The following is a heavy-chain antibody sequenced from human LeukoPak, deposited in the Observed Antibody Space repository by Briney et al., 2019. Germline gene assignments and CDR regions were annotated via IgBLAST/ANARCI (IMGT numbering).Heavy chain of an antibody. V-gene: IGHV3-21*01. CDR2: ISSSSSYI. D-gene: IGHD3-10*01. CDR3: ARNYGSGSSVVGY. Sequence: KAGGSLRLSCAASGFTFSSYSKKWVRQAPGKGLEWVSSISSSSSYIYYADSVKGRFTISRDNAKNSLYLQMNSLRAEDTAVYYCARNYGSGSSVVGYWGQGTLVTVSS. J-gene: IGHJ4*02. CDR1: GFTFSSYS.